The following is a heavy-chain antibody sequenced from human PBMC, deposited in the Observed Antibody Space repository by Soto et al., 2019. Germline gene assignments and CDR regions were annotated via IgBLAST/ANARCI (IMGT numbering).Heavy chain of an antibody. CDR2: IIPIFGTA. CDR1: GGTFSSYA. CDR3: ATSPAPIVVVPAATVFDWFDP. D-gene: IGHD2-2*01. Sequence: PVKVSCKASGGTFSSYAISWVRQAPGQGLEWMGGIIPIFGTANYAQKFQGRVTITADESTSTAYMELSSLRSEDTAVYYCATSPAPIVVVPAATVFDWFDPWGQGTLVTVSS. V-gene: IGHV1-69*13. J-gene: IGHJ5*02.